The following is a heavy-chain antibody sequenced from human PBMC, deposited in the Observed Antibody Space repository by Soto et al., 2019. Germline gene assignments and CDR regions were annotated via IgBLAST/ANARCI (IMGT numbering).Heavy chain of an antibody. CDR3: ARSPIVVVPAAANALDAFDI. V-gene: IGHV4-39*01. CDR1: GGSIGSSSYY. D-gene: IGHD2-2*01. J-gene: IGHJ3*02. Sequence: QLQLQESGPRLVKPSETLSLICSVSGGSIGSSSYYWGWIRQPPGRGLEFIGHVYYSGSNFYNPTLKSRLTSSVEIPTTQSSLRLSSVSAADTSMYYCARSPIVVVPAAANALDAFDIWGQGTRVPVSS. CDR2: VYYSGSN.